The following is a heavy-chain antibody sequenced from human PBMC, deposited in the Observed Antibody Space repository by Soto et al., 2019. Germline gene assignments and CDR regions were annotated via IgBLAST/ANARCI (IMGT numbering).Heavy chain of an antibody. J-gene: IGHJ6*02. D-gene: IGHD3-9*01. CDR2: IRSKAYGGTT. CDR3: TRDVYDILTGYPHSYYYYGMDV. V-gene: IGHV3-49*03. CDR1: GFTFGDYA. Sequence: PGGSLRLSCTASGFTFGDYAMSWFRQAPGKGLEWVGFIRSKAYGGTTEYAASVKGRFTISRDDSKSIAYLQMNSLKTEDTAVYYCTRDVYDILTGYPHSYYYYGMDVWGQGTTVTVSS.